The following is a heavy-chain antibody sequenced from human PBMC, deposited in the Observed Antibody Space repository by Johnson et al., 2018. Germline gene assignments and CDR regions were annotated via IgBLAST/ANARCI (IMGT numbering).Heavy chain of an antibody. D-gene: IGHD3-22*01. Sequence: QVQLVESGGGVVQPGTSLRLSCGVSGVTLSNSIMHWVRQAPGKGLEWVALISQDEMNKQYGDSARDRFTISRDISRKTVELKMNSLGDEDTAVYSCAGEARSSGRAGIFGVWGQGTMVTVSS. CDR3: AGEARSSGRAGIFGV. J-gene: IGHJ3*01. CDR2: ISQDEMNK. V-gene: IGHV3-30*03. CDR1: GVTLSNSI.